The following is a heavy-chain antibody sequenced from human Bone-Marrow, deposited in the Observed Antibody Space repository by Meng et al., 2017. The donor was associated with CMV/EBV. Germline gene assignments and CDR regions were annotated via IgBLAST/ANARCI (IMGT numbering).Heavy chain of an antibody. V-gene: IGHV3-11*04. Sequence: GESLKISCAASGFTFSDYYMSWIRQAPGKGLERVSYISSSGSTIYYADSVKGRFTISRDNAKNSLYLQMNSLRAEDTAVYYCARVATWIQLYYYYGMDVWGQGTTVTVSS. CDR1: GFTFSDYY. J-gene: IGHJ6*02. CDR2: ISSSGSTI. CDR3: ARVATWIQLYYYYGMDV. D-gene: IGHD5-18*01.